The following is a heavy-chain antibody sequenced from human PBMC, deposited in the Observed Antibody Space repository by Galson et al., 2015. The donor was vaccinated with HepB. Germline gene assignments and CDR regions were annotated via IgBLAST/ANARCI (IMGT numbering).Heavy chain of an antibody. V-gene: IGHV3-66*02. J-gene: IGHJ4*02. Sequence: SLRLSCAASGFTVSSNYMSWVRQAPGKGLEWVSVIYSGGRTSYADSVQGRFTISRDNSKNTLYLQMNSLRAEDTAVYYCASTKAGYSGYDLGFDYWGQGTLVTVSS. CDR3: ASTKAGYSGYDLGFDY. CDR1: GFTVSSNY. CDR2: IYSGGRT. D-gene: IGHD5-12*01.